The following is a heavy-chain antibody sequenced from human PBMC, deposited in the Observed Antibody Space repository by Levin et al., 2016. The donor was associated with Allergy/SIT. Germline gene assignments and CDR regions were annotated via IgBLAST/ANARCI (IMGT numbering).Heavy chain of an antibody. J-gene: IGHJ4*02. CDR2: ISSSSSYT. CDR3: ASGVVVAAATEPFDY. CDR1: GFTFSDYY. D-gene: IGHD2-15*01. Sequence: GESLKISCAASGFTFSDYYMSWIRQAPGKGLEWVSYISSSSSYTNYADSVKGRFTISRDNAKNSLYLQMNSLRAEDTAVYYCASGVVVAAATEPFDYWGQGTLVTVSS. V-gene: IGHV3-11*06.